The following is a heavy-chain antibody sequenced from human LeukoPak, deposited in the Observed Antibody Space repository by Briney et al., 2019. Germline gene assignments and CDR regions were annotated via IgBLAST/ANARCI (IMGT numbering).Heavy chain of an antibody. J-gene: IGHJ6*03. D-gene: IGHD1-26*01. V-gene: IGHV3-30*04. Sequence: GGSLRLSCAASGFTFSSYAMHWVRQAPGKGLEWVAVISYDGGNKYYADSVKGRFTISRDNSKNTLYLQLNSLRAEDTAVYYCAREPGWSNTSYYYYMDVWGKGTTVTVSS. CDR1: GFTFSSYA. CDR3: AREPGWSNTSYYYYMDV. CDR2: ISYDGGNK.